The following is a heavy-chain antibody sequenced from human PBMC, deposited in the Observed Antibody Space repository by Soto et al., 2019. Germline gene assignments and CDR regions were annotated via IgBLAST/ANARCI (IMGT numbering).Heavy chain of an antibody. V-gene: IGHV3-7*01. CDR1: GFTISNFW. CDR3: ARDVTGTPDY. J-gene: IGHJ4*02. Sequence: EVQLVESGEGLVQPGGSLRLSCATSGFTISNFWMTWVRQAPGKGLEWVANIKQDGSEKYYVDSVKGRFTISRDNAKNSLYLQMNSLRAEDTAVYYCARDVTGTPDYWGQGTLVTVSS. D-gene: IGHD1-7*01. CDR2: IKQDGSEK.